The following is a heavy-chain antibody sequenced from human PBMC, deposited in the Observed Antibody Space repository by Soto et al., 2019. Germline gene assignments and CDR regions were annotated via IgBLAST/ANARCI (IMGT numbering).Heavy chain of an antibody. J-gene: IGHJ5*02. CDR3: ARPRGIAAAGSWFDP. V-gene: IGHV4-39*01. Sequence: SETLSLTCTVSGGSISSSSYYWGWIRQPPGKGLEWIGSIYYSGSTYYNPSLKSRVTISVDTSKNQFSLKLSSVTAADTAVYYCARPRGIAAAGSWFDPWGQGTLVTSPQ. CDR2: IYYSGST. D-gene: IGHD6-13*01. CDR1: GGSISSSSYY.